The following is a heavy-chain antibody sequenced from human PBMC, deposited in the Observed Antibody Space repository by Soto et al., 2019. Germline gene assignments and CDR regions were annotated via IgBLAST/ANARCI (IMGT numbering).Heavy chain of an antibody. CDR3: ARDRGGHTAMVTTWLDP. CDR2: INSDGSST. D-gene: IGHD5-18*01. V-gene: IGHV3-74*01. Sequence: VGSLRLSCAASGFTFSSYWMHWVRQAPGEGLVWVSRINSDGSSTSYADSVKGRFTISRDNAKNTLYLQMNSLRAEDTAVYYCARDRGGHTAMVTTWLDPWGQGTLVTVSS. J-gene: IGHJ5*02. CDR1: GFTFSSYW.